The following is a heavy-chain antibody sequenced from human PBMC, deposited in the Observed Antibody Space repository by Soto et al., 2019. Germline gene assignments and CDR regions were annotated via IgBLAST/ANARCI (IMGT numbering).Heavy chain of an antibody. V-gene: IGHV3-23*01. CDR2: ISGDDGRI. Sequence: GGSLRLSCAASGFTFSSYGMHWVRQAPGKGLEWVSGISGDDGRIYYADSVKGRFTISRDKSENTVFLQMSSLRAEDTAVYYCARDSGWVSTNWGQGTLVTVSS. D-gene: IGHD2-8*01. J-gene: IGHJ4*02. CDR1: GFTFSSYG. CDR3: ARDSGWVSTN.